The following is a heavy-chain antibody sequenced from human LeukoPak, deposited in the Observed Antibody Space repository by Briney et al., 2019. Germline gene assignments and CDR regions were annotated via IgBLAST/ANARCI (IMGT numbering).Heavy chain of an antibody. J-gene: IGHJ4*02. CDR3: ARAKTQQPEFDY. V-gene: IGHV1-46*01. CDR1: GYTFTSYY. Sequence: ASVKVSCKASGYTFTSYYMHWVRQAPGQGLEWRGINNPSGGSKSYAQKFQGRVTITRDTSTSTVYMELSSLRSEDADVYSCARAKTQQPEFDYWGQGTLVTVSS. CDR2: NNPSGGSK. D-gene: IGHD6-13*01.